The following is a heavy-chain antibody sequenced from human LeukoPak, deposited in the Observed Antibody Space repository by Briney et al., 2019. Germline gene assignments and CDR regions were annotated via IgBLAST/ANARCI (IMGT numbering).Heavy chain of an antibody. J-gene: IGHJ4*02. Sequence: SETLSLTCTVSGGSIRSYYWSWIRQPPGKGLEWIGYIHYTGSTNYNPSLKSRVTISVDTSKNQFSLQLSSVTATDTAVYFCARHSSSWYPDYWGQGALVTVSS. CDR2: IHYTGST. V-gene: IGHV4-59*08. D-gene: IGHD6-13*01. CDR3: ARHSSSWYPDY. CDR1: GGSIRSYY.